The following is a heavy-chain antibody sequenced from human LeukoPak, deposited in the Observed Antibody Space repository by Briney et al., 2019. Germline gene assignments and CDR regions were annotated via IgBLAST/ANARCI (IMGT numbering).Heavy chain of an antibody. CDR2: IYYSGTT. CDR1: GGSTSSYY. V-gene: IGHV4-59*01. Sequence: SETLSLTCTVSGGSTSSYYWSWIRQPPGKGLEWIGYIYYSGTTNYNPSLKSRVTISVDTSKNQFSLRLSSVTAADTAVYYCARDRLWFGELLGAFDIWGQGTMVTVS. CDR3: ARDRLWFGELLGAFDI. D-gene: IGHD3-10*01. J-gene: IGHJ3*02.